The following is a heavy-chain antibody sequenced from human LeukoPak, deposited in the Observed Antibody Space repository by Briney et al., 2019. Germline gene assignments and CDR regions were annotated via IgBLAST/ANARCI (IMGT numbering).Heavy chain of an antibody. CDR2: INNSGVT. J-gene: IGHJ5*02. D-gene: IGHD3-10*01. CDR1: NGSFSGYY. CDR3: ARGGTTHYYGSGTSP. V-gene: IGHV4-34*01. Sequence: PSETLSLTCAVQNGSFSGYYWTWIRQAPGKGLEWIGEINNSGVTYYNPSLKSRVTISRDTSKIQFSLQLKSVSAADTAVYYCARGGTTHYYGSGTSPWGQGTLVIVSS.